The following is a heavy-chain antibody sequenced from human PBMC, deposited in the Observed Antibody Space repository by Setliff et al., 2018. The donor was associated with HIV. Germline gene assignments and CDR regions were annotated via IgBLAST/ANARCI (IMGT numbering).Heavy chain of an antibody. Sequence: ASVKVSCKASGYTFTSYGISWVRQAPGQGLEWMGWISTHNGNTNYAQKVQGRVIMTTDTSTSTAYMELRSLRSDDTAVYYCARTYYYDSSGYYGYYYYYYMAVWGKGTTVTVSS. J-gene: IGHJ6*03. V-gene: IGHV1-18*04. CDR2: ISTHNGNT. CDR1: GYTFTSYG. D-gene: IGHD3-22*01. CDR3: ARTYYYDSSGYYGYYYYYYMAV.